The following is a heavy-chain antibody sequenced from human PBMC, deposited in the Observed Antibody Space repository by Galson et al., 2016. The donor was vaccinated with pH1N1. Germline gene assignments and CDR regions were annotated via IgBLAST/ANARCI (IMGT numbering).Heavy chain of an antibody. CDR1: GYSFTTSW. D-gene: IGHD3-10*01. V-gene: IGHV5-51*01. Sequence: QSGAEVKKSGESLKISCKVSGYSFTTSWIGWVRQMPGKGLEWMGIIYPGDSDAIYSPSFEGQVTMSVDKSISTAYLQWTTLKASDTALDFCARHENYGSGSLDYWGQGTLVTVSS. CDR2: IYPGDSDA. J-gene: IGHJ4*02. CDR3: ARHENYGSGSLDY.